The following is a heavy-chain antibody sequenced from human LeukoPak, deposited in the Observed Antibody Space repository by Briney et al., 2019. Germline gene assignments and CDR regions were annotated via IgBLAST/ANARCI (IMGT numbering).Heavy chain of an antibody. D-gene: IGHD5-18*01. CDR3: ARDRGYSFGHYCDY. J-gene: IGHJ4*02. CDR2: IYYSGST. CDR1: GGSISNYY. V-gene: IGHV4-59*01. Sequence: SETLSLTCTVSGGSISNYYWSWIRQPPGKGLEWIGYIYYSGSTNYNPSLKSRVTISVDTSKDQFSLRLSSVTAADTAVYYCARDRGYSFGHYCDYWGQGTLVTVSS.